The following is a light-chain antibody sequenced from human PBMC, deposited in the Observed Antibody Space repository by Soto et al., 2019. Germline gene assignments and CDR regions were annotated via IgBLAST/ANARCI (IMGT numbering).Light chain of an antibody. V-gene: IGKV3-15*01. J-gene: IGKJ4*01. CDR2: GAS. Sequence: EIVMTQSPATLSVSPGERATLSCRASQSVFSNLAWYQQKPGQAPRLLIYGASTRATGIPARFSGSGSGTEFTLTISSLQSEDFVFYYCQQYNEWPLTFGGGTKVEIK. CDR1: QSVFSN. CDR3: QQYNEWPLT.